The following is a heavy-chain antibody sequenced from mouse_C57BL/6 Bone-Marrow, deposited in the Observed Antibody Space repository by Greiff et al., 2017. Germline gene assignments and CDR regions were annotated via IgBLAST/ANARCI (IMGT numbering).Heavy chain of an antibody. J-gene: IGHJ1*03. D-gene: IGHD1-1*01. CDR2: SRNKANDYTT. Sequence: EVKLVESGGGLVQSGRSLRLSCATSGFTFSDFYMEWVRQAPGKGLEWIAASRNKANDYTTEYSASVKGRFIVSRDTSQSILYLQMNALRAEDTAIYYCAGGAGYYGSSYWYFDVWGTGTTVTVSS. V-gene: IGHV7-1*01. CDR1: GFTFSDFY. CDR3: AGGAGYYGSSYWYFDV.